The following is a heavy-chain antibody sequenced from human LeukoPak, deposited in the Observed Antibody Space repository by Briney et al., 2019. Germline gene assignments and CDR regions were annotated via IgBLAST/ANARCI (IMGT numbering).Heavy chain of an antibody. Sequence: GESLKISCKGSGYSFTSHWIGWVRQMPGKGLEWMGIIYPGDSDTRYSPSFQGQVTIPADKSISTAYLQWSSLKASDTAMYYCARTTVTSGFDYWGQGTLVTVSS. V-gene: IGHV5-51*01. CDR3: ARTTVTSGFDY. J-gene: IGHJ4*02. D-gene: IGHD4-17*01. CDR1: GYSFTSHW. CDR2: IYPGDSDT.